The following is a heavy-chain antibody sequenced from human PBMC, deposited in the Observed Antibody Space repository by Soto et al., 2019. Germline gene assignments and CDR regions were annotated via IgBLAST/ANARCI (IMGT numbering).Heavy chain of an antibody. J-gene: IGHJ3*02. V-gene: IGHV4-59*04. CDR1: GGSSIDYG. D-gene: IGHD2-21*01. CDR3: ARFGEQGRSRGGFDI. Sequence: PSQTLSLPYTVAGGSSIDYGWSWIRQPPGKGLEWIGYIYYTGSSYYNPSLRSRITISVDTSKSQFSLKLNSLTAADTAVYHCARFGEQGRSRGGFDIWGQGTMVTVSS. CDR2: IYYTGSS.